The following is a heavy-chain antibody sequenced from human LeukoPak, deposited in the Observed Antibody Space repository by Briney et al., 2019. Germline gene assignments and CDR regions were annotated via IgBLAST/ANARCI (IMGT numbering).Heavy chain of an antibody. CDR1: GFTVSSNY. CDR3: ARDLGQLWSRRFDY. Sequence: GALRLSCAASGFTVSSNYMSWVRQAPGKGLEWVSVIYSGGSTYYADSVKGRFTISRDNSKNTLYLQMNSLRAEDTAVYYCARDLGQLWSRRFDYWGQGTLVTVSS. V-gene: IGHV3-66*01. CDR2: IYSGGST. D-gene: IGHD3-10*01. J-gene: IGHJ4*02.